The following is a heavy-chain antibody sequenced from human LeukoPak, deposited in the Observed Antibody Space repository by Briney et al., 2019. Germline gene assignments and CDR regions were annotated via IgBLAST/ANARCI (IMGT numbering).Heavy chain of an antibody. V-gene: IGHV4-61*01. J-gene: IGHJ4*02. Sequence: SETLSLTCTVSGGSVSSGSYYWSWIRQPPGKGLEWIGYIYYSGSTNYNPSLKSRVTISVDTSKNQFSLKLSSVTAADTAVYYCARVDSGYDYFDYWGQGTLVTVSS. CDR1: GGSVSSGSYY. CDR2: IYYSGST. D-gene: IGHD5-12*01. CDR3: ARVDSGYDYFDY.